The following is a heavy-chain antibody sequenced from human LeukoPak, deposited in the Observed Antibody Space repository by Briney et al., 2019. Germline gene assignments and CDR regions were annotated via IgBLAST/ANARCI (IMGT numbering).Heavy chain of an antibody. CDR1: GGSITTTNYY. D-gene: IGHD7-27*01. CDR2: VYYRGNT. CDR3: ARDTVPPRNATEQKTGTYY. J-gene: IGHJ4*01. Sequence: SETLSLTCTVSGGSITTTNYYWAWIRQPPGEGLQWIGSVYYRGNTYSNPSLESRITMSVDTFKNQFSLRLTSVTAADTALYYCARDTVPPRNATEQKTGTYYWGLGTLVTVSS. V-gene: IGHV4-39*02.